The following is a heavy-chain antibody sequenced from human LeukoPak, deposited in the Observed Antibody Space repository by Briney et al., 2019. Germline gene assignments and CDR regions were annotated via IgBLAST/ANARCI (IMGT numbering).Heavy chain of an antibody. V-gene: IGHV3-30*18. CDR1: GFTFSSYG. Sequence: GGPLRLSCAASGFTFSSYGMHWVRQAPGKGLEWVAVISYDGSNKYYADSVKGRFTISRDNSKNTLYLQMNSLRAEDTAVYYCAKYSSGYTLYYWGQGTLVTVSS. J-gene: IGHJ4*02. D-gene: IGHD3-22*01. CDR3: AKYSSGYTLYY. CDR2: ISYDGSNK.